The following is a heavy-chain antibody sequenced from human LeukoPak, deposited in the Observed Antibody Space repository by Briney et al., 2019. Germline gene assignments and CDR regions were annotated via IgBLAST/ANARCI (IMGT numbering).Heavy chain of an antibody. CDR1: GYTFTSYG. CDR3: ATYGYSYGYGYYYYYMDV. Sequence: ASVKVSCKASGYTFTSYGISWVRQAPGQGLEWMGWISAYNGNTNYAQKLQGRVTMTTDTSTSTAYMELRSLRSDDTAVYYCATYGYSYGYGYYYYYMDVWGKGTTVTVSS. J-gene: IGHJ6*03. CDR2: ISAYNGNT. V-gene: IGHV1-18*01. D-gene: IGHD5-18*01.